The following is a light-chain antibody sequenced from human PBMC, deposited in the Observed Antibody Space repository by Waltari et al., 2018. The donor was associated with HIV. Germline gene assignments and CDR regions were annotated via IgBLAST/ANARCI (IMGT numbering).Light chain of an antibody. CDR3: QQSYSTPFT. V-gene: IGKV1-39*01. Sequence: DIQMTQSPSSLSASVGDRVTITCRASQTINNYLNWLQQKPGKAPKLLIYAASSLQSGVPSRFSATGSGTDFTLTISSLLPEDFGTYYCQQSYSTPFTFGPGTKVDIK. CDR1: QTINNY. J-gene: IGKJ3*01. CDR2: AAS.